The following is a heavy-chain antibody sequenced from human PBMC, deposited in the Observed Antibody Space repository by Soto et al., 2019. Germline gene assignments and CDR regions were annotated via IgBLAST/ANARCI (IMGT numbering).Heavy chain of an antibody. D-gene: IGHD4-17*01. J-gene: IGHJ3*02. CDR3: ASQTHGDYVSAFDI. Sequence: PGGSLRLSCAASGFTFSSYWMYWVRQAPGKGLEWVANIKQDGSDKYYVDSVKGRFTISRDNAKNSLYLQMNSLRAEDTAVYYCASQTHGDYVSAFDIWGQGTMVTVSS. CDR2: IKQDGSDK. V-gene: IGHV3-7*03. CDR1: GFTFSSYW.